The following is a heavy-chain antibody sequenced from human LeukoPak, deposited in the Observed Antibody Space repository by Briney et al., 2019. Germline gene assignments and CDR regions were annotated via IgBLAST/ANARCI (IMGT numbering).Heavy chain of an antibody. D-gene: IGHD3-10*01. V-gene: IGHV3-9*01. CDR3: AKDTWAYGSGSYFTDAFDI. Sequence: GGSLRLSCAASGFTFDDYAMHWVRQAPGKGLEGVSGISWNSGSIGYADSVKGRFTISRDNAKNSLYLQMNSLRAEDTALYYCAKDTWAYGSGSYFTDAFDIWGQGTMVTVSS. CDR2: ISWNSGSI. CDR1: GFTFDDYA. J-gene: IGHJ3*02.